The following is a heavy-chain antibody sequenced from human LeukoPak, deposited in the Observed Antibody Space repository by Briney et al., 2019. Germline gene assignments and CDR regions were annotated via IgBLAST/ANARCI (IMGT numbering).Heavy chain of an antibody. CDR2: IQQDGSEK. Sequence: GGALRLSCTASGFSFSSCLMTGVRQAPGKGLDGVANIQQDGSEKYYVDSVSGRFTISSDNAENLLYLQMDSLRAEDTAVYFCARGWCPHCHGMGDWGKGTTVTVSS. V-gene: IGHV3-7*03. CDR3: ARGWCPHCHGMGD. D-gene: IGHD2-8*02. J-gene: IGHJ6*04. CDR1: GFSFSSCL.